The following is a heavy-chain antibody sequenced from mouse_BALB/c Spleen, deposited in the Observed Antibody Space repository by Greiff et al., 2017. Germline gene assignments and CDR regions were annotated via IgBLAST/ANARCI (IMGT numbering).Heavy chain of an antibody. Sequence: VQLQQSGAELVKPGASVKLSCTASGFNIKDTYMHWVKQRPEQGLEWIGRIDPANGNTKYDPKFQGKATITADTSSNTAYLQLSSLTSEDTAVYYCARWNRYDYYAMDYWGQGTSVTVSS. J-gene: IGHJ4*01. V-gene: IGHV14-3*02. CDR2: IDPANGNT. CDR1: GFNIKDTY. D-gene: IGHD2-14*01. CDR3: ARWNRYDYYAMDY.